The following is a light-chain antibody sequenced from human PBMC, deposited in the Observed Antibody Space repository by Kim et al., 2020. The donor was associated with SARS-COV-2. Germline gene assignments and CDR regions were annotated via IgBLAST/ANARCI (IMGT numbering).Light chain of an antibody. J-gene: IGLJ3*02. V-gene: IGLV2-11*01. CDR1: SSDVGGYNY. Sequence: GKSVTIACAGTSSDVGGYNYVSWYQQHPGKVPKLLSFDVSTRPSGIPDRFSGSKSGNTASLTISGLQAEDETDYYCCSYAGRYSWVFGGGTQLTVL. CDR3: CSYAGRYSWV. CDR2: DVS.